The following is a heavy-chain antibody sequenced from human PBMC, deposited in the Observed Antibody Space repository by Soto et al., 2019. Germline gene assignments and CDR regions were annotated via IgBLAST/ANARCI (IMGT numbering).Heavy chain of an antibody. J-gene: IGHJ4*02. D-gene: IGHD1-26*01. CDR2: IKSKTDGGTT. CDR3: TTAHLRSEWELSYFYY. CDR1: GFTFSNAW. V-gene: IGHV3-15*07. Sequence: PGGSLRLSCAASGFTFSNAWMNWVRQAPGKGLEWVGRIKSKTDGGTTDYAALVKGRFTISRDDSKNTLYLQMNSLKTEDTAVYYCTTAHLRSEWELSYFYYSGQGTLVTVSS.